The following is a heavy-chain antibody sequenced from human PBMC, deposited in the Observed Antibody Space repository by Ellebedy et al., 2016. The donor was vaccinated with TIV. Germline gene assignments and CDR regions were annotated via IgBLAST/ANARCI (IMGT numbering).Heavy chain of an antibody. CDR2: IYSGGST. V-gene: IGHV3-53*01. Sequence: PGGSLRLSCAASGFTVSSNYMSWVRQAPGKGLEWVSVIYSGGSTYYADSVKGRFTISRDNSKNTLYLQMNSLRAEDTAVYYCARESVINTIDYWGQGTLVTVSS. D-gene: IGHD3-16*02. CDR3: ARESVINTIDY. CDR1: GFTVSSNY. J-gene: IGHJ4*02.